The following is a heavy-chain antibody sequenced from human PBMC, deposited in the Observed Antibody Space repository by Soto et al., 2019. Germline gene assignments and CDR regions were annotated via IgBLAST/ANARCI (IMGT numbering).Heavy chain of an antibody. CDR2: ISYDGSNK. J-gene: IGHJ4*02. Sequence: QVQLVESGGGVVQPGRSLRLSCAASGFTFSSYGMHWVRQAPGKGLEWVAVISYDGSNKYYADSVKGRFTISRDNSKNTLYLQMNSLRAEDTAVYYCAKDLGSSGLYYFDYWGQGTLVTVSS. V-gene: IGHV3-30*18. D-gene: IGHD6-19*01. CDR1: GFTFSSYG. CDR3: AKDLGSSGLYYFDY.